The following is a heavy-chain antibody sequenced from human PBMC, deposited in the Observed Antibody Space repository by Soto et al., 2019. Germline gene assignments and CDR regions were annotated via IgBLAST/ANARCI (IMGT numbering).Heavy chain of an antibody. V-gene: IGHV1-8*01. CDR3: ARERSGNSDS. Sequence: QVQLVQSGAEVKKPGATVKVSCKASGYTFTSYDFNWVRQATGQGLVWKGWMNPNSGNTGYAQKFQDRVTMSSNTTINTAYIELSSLRSEDTTVYYCARERSGNSDSWGQGTLVTVSS. J-gene: IGHJ4*02. CDR2: MNPNSGNT. CDR1: GYTFTSYD. D-gene: IGHD5-12*01.